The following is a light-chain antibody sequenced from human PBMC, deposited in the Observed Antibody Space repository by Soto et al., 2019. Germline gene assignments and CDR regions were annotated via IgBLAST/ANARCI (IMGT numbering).Light chain of an antibody. Sequence: DIQMTQSPSTLSASVVDRVTITCLASQSISSWLAWYQQKPGKAPKLLIYKASSLESGVPSRFTGSGSGTEFTLTISSLQPDDFATYYRQQYNSYSWTFGQGTKVDIK. V-gene: IGKV1-5*03. J-gene: IGKJ1*01. CDR2: KAS. CDR3: QQYNSYSWT. CDR1: QSISSW.